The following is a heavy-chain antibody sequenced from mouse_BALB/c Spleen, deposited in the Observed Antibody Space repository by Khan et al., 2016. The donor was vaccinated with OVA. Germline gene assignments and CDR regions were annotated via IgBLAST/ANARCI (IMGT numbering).Heavy chain of an antibody. Sequence: QVQLKQSGPGLIQPSQSLSITCTVSGFSLTSYGVHWVRQSPGKGLEWLGVIWSGGTTDYNVAFISRLTISKDNSKSQVFLKLNSLQANDTAIYYCARLYEDGEGFAYWGQGTLVTVSA. J-gene: IGHJ3*01. V-gene: IGHV2-2*02. CDR3: ARLYEDGEGFAY. CDR1: GFSLTSYG. D-gene: IGHD2-3*01. CDR2: IWSGGTT.